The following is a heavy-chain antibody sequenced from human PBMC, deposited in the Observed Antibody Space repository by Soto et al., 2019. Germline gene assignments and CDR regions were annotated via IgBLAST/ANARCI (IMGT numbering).Heavy chain of an antibody. D-gene: IGHD2-2*01. CDR2: INSDGSST. CDR1: GFTFINYW. J-gene: IGHJ4*02. CDR3: ARVQGDCSSVTCYPSH. V-gene: IGHV3-74*01. Sequence: EVQLVESGGGLVQPGGSLRLPCAASGFTFINYWMYWVRQVPGKGLVWVSRINSDGSSTGYADSVKGRFTISRDNAKNTLYLQMNSLRDEDTAVYYCARVQGDCSSVTCYPSHWGQGTLVTASS.